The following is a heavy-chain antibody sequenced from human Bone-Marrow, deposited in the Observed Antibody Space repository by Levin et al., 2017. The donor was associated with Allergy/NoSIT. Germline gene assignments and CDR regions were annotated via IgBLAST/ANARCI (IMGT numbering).Heavy chain of an antibody. CDR3: ARHVVHEDYSWGSYRGDHDYFDY. V-gene: IGHV4-39*01. J-gene: IGHJ4*02. CDR2: IYYSGDT. D-gene: IGHD3-16*02. CDR1: NGSISSSIYY. Sequence: SETLSLTCTVSNGSISSSIYYWGWIRQPPGKGLEYVGSIYYSGDTFYNPSLRSRVTISVDTSKNQFSLKLSSVTAADTAVYYCARHVVHEDYSWGSYRGDHDYFDYWGQGAPVTVSS.